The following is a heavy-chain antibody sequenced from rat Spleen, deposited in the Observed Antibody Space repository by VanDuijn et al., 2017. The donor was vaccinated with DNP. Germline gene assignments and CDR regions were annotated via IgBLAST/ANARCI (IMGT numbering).Heavy chain of an antibody. CDR1: SYSITSNY. CDR2: ISYSGTT. D-gene: IGHD1-7*01. Sequence: EVQLQESGPGLVKPSQSLSLTCSVTSYSITSNYWGWIRKFPGNKMEWMGYISYSGTTSYNPSLKSRISITRDTSKNQFFLQLNSVITEDTATYYCTRDGPPYYGVPFDFWGQGVMVTVSS. V-gene: IGHV3-1*01. J-gene: IGHJ2*01. CDR3: TRDGPPYYGVPFDF.